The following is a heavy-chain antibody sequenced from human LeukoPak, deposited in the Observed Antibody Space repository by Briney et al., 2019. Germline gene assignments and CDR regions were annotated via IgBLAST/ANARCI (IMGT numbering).Heavy chain of an antibody. V-gene: IGHV4-4*07. J-gene: IGHJ3*01. D-gene: IGHD3-22*01. CDR3: ASLSSGAAFDV. Sequence: SETLSLTCTVSGAHISNYYWTWVRQSAAQGLEWIGRLHASESTIYNPSLKSRVTMSIDTSKDQLSLTLTSVTAADSAVYYCASLSSGAAFDVWGQGTVVTVSS. CDR1: GAHISNYY. CDR2: LHASEST.